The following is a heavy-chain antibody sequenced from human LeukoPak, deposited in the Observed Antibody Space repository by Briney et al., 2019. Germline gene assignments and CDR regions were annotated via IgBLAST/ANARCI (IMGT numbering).Heavy chain of an antibody. CDR1: GGSISSYY. CDR2: IYTSGST. J-gene: IGHJ6*03. V-gene: IGHV4-4*07. CDR3: ARERSDYDATNYYYYYYMDV. D-gene: IGHD3-16*01. Sequence: SETLSLTCTVSGGSISSYYWSWIRQPAGKGLEWIGRIYTSGSTNYNPSLKSRVTMSVDTSKNQFSLKLSSVTAADTAVYYCARERSDYDATNYYYYYYMDVWGKGTTVTVSS.